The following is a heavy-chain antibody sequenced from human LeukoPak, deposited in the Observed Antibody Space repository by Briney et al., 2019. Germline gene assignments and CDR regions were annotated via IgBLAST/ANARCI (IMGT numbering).Heavy chain of an antibody. CDR1: GFTFSTYW. Sequence: GGSLRLSCAASGFTFSTYWMTWDRQAPGKGLEWVANINQDGSEKKYVDSVKGRFTISRDNAKNSLFLQMNSLRAEDTAVYYCARALIGYYFDYWGQGTLVTVSS. J-gene: IGHJ4*02. D-gene: IGHD2-8*01. V-gene: IGHV3-7*01. CDR3: ARALIGYYFDY. CDR2: INQDGSEK.